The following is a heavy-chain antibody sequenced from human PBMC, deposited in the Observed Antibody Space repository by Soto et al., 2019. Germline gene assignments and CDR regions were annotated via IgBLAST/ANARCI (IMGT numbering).Heavy chain of an antibody. CDR2: INPSGGST. CDR3: ATSLWLVRPHYYFDY. V-gene: IGHV1-46*01. Sequence: GASVKVSCKASGYTFTSYYMHWVRQAPGQGLEWMGIINPSGGSTSYAQKFQGRVTMTRDTSTSTVYMELSSLRSEDTAVYYCATSLWLVRPHYYFDYWGQGTLVTVSS. CDR1: GYTFTSYY. D-gene: IGHD6-19*01. J-gene: IGHJ4*02.